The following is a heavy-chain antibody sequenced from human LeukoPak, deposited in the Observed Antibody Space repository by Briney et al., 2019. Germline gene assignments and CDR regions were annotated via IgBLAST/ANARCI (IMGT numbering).Heavy chain of an antibody. D-gene: IGHD2/OR15-2a*01. J-gene: IGHJ6*02. CDR1: GGSISSYY. CDR3: ARDPSYLRGMDV. CDR2: IYYSGST. Sequence: SETLSLTCTVSGGSISSYYWSWIRQPPGKGLEWIGYIYYSGSTNYNPSLKSRVTISVDTSKNQFSLKLSSVTAADTAVYYCARDPSYLRGMDVWGQGTTVTVSS. V-gene: IGHV4-59*01.